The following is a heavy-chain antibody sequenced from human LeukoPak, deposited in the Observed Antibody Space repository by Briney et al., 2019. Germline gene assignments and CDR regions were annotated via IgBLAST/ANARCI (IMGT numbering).Heavy chain of an antibody. CDR1: GFTFSSYA. Sequence: GGSLRLSCAASGFTFSSYAMSWVRQAPGKGLEWVSAISGSGGSTYYADSVKGRFTISRDNSKNTLCLQMNSLRAEDTAVYYCARGPQTVIGFDYWGQGTLVTVSS. V-gene: IGHV3-23*01. D-gene: IGHD3-10*01. J-gene: IGHJ4*02. CDR2: ISGSGGST. CDR3: ARGPQTVIGFDY.